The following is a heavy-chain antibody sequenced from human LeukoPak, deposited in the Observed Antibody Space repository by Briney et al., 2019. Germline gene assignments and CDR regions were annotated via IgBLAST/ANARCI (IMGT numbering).Heavy chain of an antibody. CDR3: ARGQQLGAYGMDV. CDR2: INSDGSST. V-gene: IGHV3-74*01. J-gene: IGHJ6*02. D-gene: IGHD6-13*01. Sequence: VSSINSDGSSTSYADSVKGRFTISRDNAKNTLYLQMNSLRAEDTAVYYCARGQQLGAYGMDVWGQGTTVTVSS.